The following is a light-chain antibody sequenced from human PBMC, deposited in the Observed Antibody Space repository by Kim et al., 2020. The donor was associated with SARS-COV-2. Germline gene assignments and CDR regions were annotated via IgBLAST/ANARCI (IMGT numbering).Light chain of an antibody. CDR1: KVGDKY. CDR2: QYS. CDR3: QAWDSSTAV. J-gene: IGLJ3*02. V-gene: IGLV3-1*01. Sequence: SVSPGQTASITCSGDKVGDKYACWYQQKPGQSPVLVIYQYSKRPSGIPERFSGSNSGNTATLTISGTQAMDEADYYCQAWDSSTAVFGGGTQLTVL.